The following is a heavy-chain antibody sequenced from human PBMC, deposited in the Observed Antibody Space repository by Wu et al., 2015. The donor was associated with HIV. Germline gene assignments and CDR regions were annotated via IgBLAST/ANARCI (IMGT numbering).Heavy chain of an antibody. D-gene: IGHD3-9*01. CDR2: FDTADGEV. CDR1: GYTLSELS. CDR3: ATPAVIYDILNGYYQPKDDGFEI. Sequence: QVQLVQSGAEVKKPGASVKVSCKVSGYTLSELSMHWVRQAPGKGLEWMGSFDTADGEVIYAQKFHGRVTMTEDTSTDTAYMEMSSLRSEDTAVYYCATPAVIYDILNGYYQPKDDGFEIWGQGTMVTVSS. V-gene: IGHV1-24*01. J-gene: IGHJ3*02.